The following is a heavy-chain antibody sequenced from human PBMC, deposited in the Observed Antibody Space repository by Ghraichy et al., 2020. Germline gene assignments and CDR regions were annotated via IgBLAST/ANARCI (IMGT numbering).Heavy chain of an antibody. CDR2: ISSSGSTI. CDR3: ARAPADIVVVPAAFYYYYGMDV. CDR1: GFTFSDYY. V-gene: IGHV3-11*01. Sequence: LSLTCAASGFTFSDYYMSWIRQAPGKGLEWVSYISSSGSTIYYADSVKGRFTISRDNAKNSLYLQMNSLRAEDTAVYYCARAPADIVVVPAAFYYYYGMDVWGQGTTVTVSS. D-gene: IGHD2-2*01. J-gene: IGHJ6*02.